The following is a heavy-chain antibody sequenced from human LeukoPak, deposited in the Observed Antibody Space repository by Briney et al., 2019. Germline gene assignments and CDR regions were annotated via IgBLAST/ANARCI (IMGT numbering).Heavy chain of an antibody. CDR2: IYHSGST. Sequence: PSETLSLTCTVSGDSISSTNWWSWVRQPPGKGLEWIGEIYHSGSTNYNPSLKSRVTISVDKSKNQFSLKLRSVTAADTAVYYCARVGGQWLVPFDYWGQGNLVTVSS. D-gene: IGHD6-19*01. V-gene: IGHV4-4*02. J-gene: IGHJ4*02. CDR3: ARVGGQWLVPFDY. CDR1: GDSISSTNW.